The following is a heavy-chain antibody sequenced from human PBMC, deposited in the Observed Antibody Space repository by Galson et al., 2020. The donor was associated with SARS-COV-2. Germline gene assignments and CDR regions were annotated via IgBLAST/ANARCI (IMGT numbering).Heavy chain of an antibody. Sequence: GESLKISCAASGFTFSSYAMHWVRQAPGKGLEWVAVISYDGSNKYYADSVKGRFTISRDNSKNTLYLQMNSLRAEDTAVYYCASQQLEDYYYYGMDVWGQGTTVTVSS. CDR1: GFTFSSYA. CDR2: ISYDGSNK. V-gene: IGHV3-30-3*01. CDR3: ASQQLEDYYYYGMDV. J-gene: IGHJ6*02. D-gene: IGHD6-13*01.